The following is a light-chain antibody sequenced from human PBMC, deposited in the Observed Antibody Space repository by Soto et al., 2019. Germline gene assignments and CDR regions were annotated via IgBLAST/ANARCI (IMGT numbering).Light chain of an antibody. CDR1: QSISSTY. CDR2: DAS. J-gene: IGKJ1*01. V-gene: IGKV3-20*01. CDR3: QQYNIYSWT. Sequence: EIVLTQYPGTLSLSPGERATLSCRASQSISSTYLTWYHQRPGQAPRLLIYDASRRATGIPDRFSGSGSGTDFSLTISSLQPDDFATYYCQQYNIYSWTFGQGTKV.